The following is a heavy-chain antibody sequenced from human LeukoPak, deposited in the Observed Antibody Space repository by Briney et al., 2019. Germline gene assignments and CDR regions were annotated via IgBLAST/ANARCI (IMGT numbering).Heavy chain of an antibody. CDR2: INAGNGNT. CDR3: GRFGAYEGSFDI. Sequence: ASVKVSCKASGYTFTSYAMHWVRQAPGQRLEWMGWINAGNGNTKYSQKFQGRVTITRDISASTAYMELSSLRSEDTAVYYCGRFGAYEGSFDIWGQGTMVTVSS. J-gene: IGHJ3*02. D-gene: IGHD3-10*01. V-gene: IGHV1-3*01. CDR1: GYTFTSYA.